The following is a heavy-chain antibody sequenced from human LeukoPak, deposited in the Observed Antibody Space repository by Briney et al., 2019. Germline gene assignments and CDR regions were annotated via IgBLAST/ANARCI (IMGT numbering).Heavy chain of an antibody. Sequence: GGSLRLSCAASGFTFNSYAMSWVRQAPGKGLEWVSSISGSGDNTFYADSVKGRFTISRDNAKNSLYLQMNSLRAEDTAVYYCARDELYYFDYWGQGTLDTVSS. CDR3: ARDELYYFDY. D-gene: IGHD1-26*01. CDR1: GFTFNSYA. CDR2: ISGSGDNT. V-gene: IGHV3-23*01. J-gene: IGHJ4*02.